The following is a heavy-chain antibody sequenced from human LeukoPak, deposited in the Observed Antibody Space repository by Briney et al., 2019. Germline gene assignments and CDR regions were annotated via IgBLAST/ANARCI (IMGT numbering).Heavy chain of an antibody. J-gene: IGHJ4*02. D-gene: IGHD5-12*01. CDR1: GYTLTSYY. CDR2: INPSGGST. V-gene: IGHV1-46*01. Sequence: ASVKGSCKASGYTLTSYYMHWVRQAPGQGLEWMGIINPSGGSTSYAQKFQGRVTMTRDTSTSTVYMELSSLRSEDTAVYYCARSRSGYDPFDYWGQGTLVTVSS. CDR3: ARSRSGYDPFDY.